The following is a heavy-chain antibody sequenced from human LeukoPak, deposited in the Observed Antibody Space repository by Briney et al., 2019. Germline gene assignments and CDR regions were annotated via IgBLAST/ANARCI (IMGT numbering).Heavy chain of an antibody. CDR2: IGYDGSNK. J-gene: IGHJ4*02. D-gene: IGHD3-22*01. CDR1: GFTFSSYG. Sequence: GRSLRLSCAASGFTFSSYGMHWVRQAPGKGLEWVAVIGYDGSNKYYADSVKGRFTISRDNSKNTLYLQMDSLRAEDTAVYYCAVSDSKWGQGTLVTVSS. V-gene: IGHV3-33*01. CDR3: AVSDSK.